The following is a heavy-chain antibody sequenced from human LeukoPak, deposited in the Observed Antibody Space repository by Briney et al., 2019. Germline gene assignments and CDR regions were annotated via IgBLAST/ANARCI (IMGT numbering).Heavy chain of an antibody. J-gene: IGHJ3*02. CDR2: IIPIFGTA. CDR3: ARGRRAAAGPFNAFDI. CDR1: GGTFSSYA. V-gene: IGHV1-69*05. D-gene: IGHD6-13*01. Sequence: SVKVSCKASGGTFSSYAISWVRQAPGQGLEWMGGIIPIFGTANYAQKFQGRVTITRNTSISTAYMELSSLRSEDTAVYYCARGRRAAAGPFNAFDIWGQGTMVTVSS.